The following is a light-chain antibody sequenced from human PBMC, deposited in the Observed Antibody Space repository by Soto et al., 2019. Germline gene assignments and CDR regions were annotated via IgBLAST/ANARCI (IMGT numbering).Light chain of an antibody. CDR2: DAS. CDR1: QSVSSSY. V-gene: IGKV3-20*01. Sequence: EIVLTQSPGTLSLSPGERATLSCRASQSVSSSYLAWYQQKPGQAPRLLIYDASSRATGIPDRFSGSGSWTAFTLTISRLEAEDFAVYYCQQYGSSPRTLGQGTKVEIK. J-gene: IGKJ1*01. CDR3: QQYGSSPRT.